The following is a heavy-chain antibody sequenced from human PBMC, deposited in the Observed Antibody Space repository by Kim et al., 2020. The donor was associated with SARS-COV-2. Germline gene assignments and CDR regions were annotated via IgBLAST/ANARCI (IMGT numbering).Heavy chain of an antibody. CDR2: INHSGST. Sequence: SETLSLTCAVYGGSFSGYYWSWIRQPPGKGLEWIGEINHSGSTNYNPSLKSRVTISVDTSKNQFSLKLSSVTAADTAAPHSPRGVFDSWGQGTLVTVSS. CDR3: PRGVFDS. V-gene: IGHV4-34*01. J-gene: IGHJ4*02. CDR1: GGSFSGYY.